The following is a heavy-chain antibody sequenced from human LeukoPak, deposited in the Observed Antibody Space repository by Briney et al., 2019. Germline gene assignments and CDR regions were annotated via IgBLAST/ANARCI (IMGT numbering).Heavy chain of an antibody. CDR3: ARGTVYSGYDRLGPPHAFDI. Sequence: SETLSLTCAVYGGSSSGYYWSWIRQPPGKGLEWIGEINHSGSTNYNPSLKSRVTISVDTSKNQFSLKLSSVTAADTAVYYCARGTVYSGYDRLGPPHAFDIWGQGTMVTVSS. V-gene: IGHV4-34*01. J-gene: IGHJ3*02. CDR2: INHSGST. D-gene: IGHD5-12*01. CDR1: GGSSSGYY.